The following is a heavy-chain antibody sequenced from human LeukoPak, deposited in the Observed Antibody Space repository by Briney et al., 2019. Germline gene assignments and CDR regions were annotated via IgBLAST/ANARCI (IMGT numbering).Heavy chain of an antibody. V-gene: IGHV3-23*01. Sequence: GGSLRLSCAASGFTSSSYAMSWVRQAPGKGLEWVSAISGSGGSTYYADSVKGRFTISRDNSKNTLYLQMNSLRAEDTAVYYCAKGPGSYDSSGYYNYYGMDVWGQGTTVTVSS. D-gene: IGHD3-22*01. CDR3: AKGPGSYDSSGYYNYYGMDV. J-gene: IGHJ6*02. CDR1: GFTSSSYA. CDR2: ISGSGGST.